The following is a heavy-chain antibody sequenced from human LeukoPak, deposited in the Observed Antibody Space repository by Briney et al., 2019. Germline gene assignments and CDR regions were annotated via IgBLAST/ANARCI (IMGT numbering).Heavy chain of an antibody. Sequence: ASVKVSCKASGYTFTSYDINWVRQATGQGLEWMGWMNPNSGNTGYAQKFQGRVTMTRNTSISTAYMELSSLRSEDTAVYYCARGRTFTGYYGSGSSDFDYWGQGTLVNVSS. CDR1: GYTFTSYD. V-gene: IGHV1-8*01. J-gene: IGHJ4*02. D-gene: IGHD3-10*01. CDR2: MNPNSGNT. CDR3: ARGRTFTGYYGSGSSDFDY.